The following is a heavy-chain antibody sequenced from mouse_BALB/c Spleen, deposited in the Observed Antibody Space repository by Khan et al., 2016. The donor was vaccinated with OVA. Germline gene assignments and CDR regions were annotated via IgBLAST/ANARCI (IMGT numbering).Heavy chain of an antibody. Sequence: QVQLKQSGAELVKPGASVKLSCKASGYTFSSYYMYWVKQRPGQGLEWIGGINPTNGGTNFNEKFKTKATLTVDKSSSTAYMQLSSLPSEDSAVYDCTRSGYASPFAYWGQGTLVTVSA. CDR3: TRSGYASPFAY. CDR2: INPTNGGT. CDR1: GYTFSSYY. V-gene: IGHV1S81*02. D-gene: IGHD6-1*01. J-gene: IGHJ3*01.